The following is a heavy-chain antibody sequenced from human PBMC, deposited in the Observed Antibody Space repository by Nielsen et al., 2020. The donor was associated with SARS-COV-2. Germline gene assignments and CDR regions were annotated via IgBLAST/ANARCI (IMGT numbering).Heavy chain of an antibody. CDR3: ARETKKRGYSYGSATYYYYYYMDV. V-gene: IGHV4-4*02. CDR2: IYHSGST. Sequence: SETLSLTCAVSGGSISSSNWWSWVRPPPGKGLEWIGEIYHSGSTNYNPSLKSRVTISVDKSKNQFSLKLSSVTAADTAVYYCARETKKRGYSYGSATYYYYYYMDVWGKGTTVTVSS. CDR1: GGSISSSNW. D-gene: IGHD5-18*01. J-gene: IGHJ6*03.